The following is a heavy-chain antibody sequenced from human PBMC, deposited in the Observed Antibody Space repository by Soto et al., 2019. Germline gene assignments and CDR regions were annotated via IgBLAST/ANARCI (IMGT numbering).Heavy chain of an antibody. CDR2: IIPIFGTA. J-gene: IGHJ4*02. CDR1: GGTFSSYA. D-gene: IGHD6-6*01. CDR3: ARASSSFQQDYFDY. Sequence: SVKVSCKASGGTFSSYAISWVRQAPGQGLEWMGGIIPIFGTANYAQKFQGRATITADESTSTAYMELSSLRSEDTAVYYCARASSSFQQDYFDYWGQGSLVTVSS. V-gene: IGHV1-69*13.